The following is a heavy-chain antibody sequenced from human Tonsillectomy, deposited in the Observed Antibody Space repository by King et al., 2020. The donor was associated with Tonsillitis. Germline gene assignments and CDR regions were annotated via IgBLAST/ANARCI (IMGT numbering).Heavy chain of an antibody. CDR1: GFTFSSSA. CDR2: IYSGGSDT. CDR3: ARDAAGTKYYDCGRDV. D-gene: IGHD1-14*01. J-gene: IGHJ6*02. V-gene: IGHV3-23*03. Sequence: VQLVESGGGLVQPGGSLRLSCAASGFTFSSSAMNWVRQAPGKGLEWVSVIYSGGSDTYYADSVKGRFTISRDNSKNTLYLQMNSLRAEDTALYYCARDAAGTKYYDCGRDVWGQGTTDTVSS.